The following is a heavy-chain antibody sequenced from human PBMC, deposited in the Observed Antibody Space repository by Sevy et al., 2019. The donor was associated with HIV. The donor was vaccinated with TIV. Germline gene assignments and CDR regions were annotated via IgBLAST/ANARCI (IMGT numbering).Heavy chain of an antibody. D-gene: IGHD6-6*01. CDR3: ARGEAARPY. CDR2: IKPDGSEK. Sequence: GGSLRLSCAASGFTFSDYWMSWVRQTPGKGLKWVANIKPDGSEKYYVDSVKGRFTISRDNTKNSLYLQMNSLRAEDTAGYYCARGEAARPYWGQGALVTVSS. J-gene: IGHJ4*02. CDR1: GFTFSDYW. V-gene: IGHV3-7*01.